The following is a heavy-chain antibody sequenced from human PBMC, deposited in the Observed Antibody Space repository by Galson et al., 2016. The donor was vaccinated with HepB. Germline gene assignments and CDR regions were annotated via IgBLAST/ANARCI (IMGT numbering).Heavy chain of an antibody. D-gene: IGHD5-24*01. CDR2: IYWDDEK. Sequence: PALVKPTQTLTLTCTFSGFSLTSSGVAVGWIRQPPGKALEWLALIYWDDEKRYNPSLKSRLTITGDTSKNQVVLTLTNMNPVDTATYYCALRPRGVEMAGAFAYWGQGTLVIVSS. CDR1: GFSLTSSGVA. CDR3: ALRPRGVEMAGAFAY. J-gene: IGHJ4*02. V-gene: IGHV2-5*02.